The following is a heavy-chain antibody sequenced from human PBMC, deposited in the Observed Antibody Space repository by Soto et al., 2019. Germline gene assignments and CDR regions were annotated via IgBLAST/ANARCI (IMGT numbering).Heavy chain of an antibody. CDR3: ARTIVATYYGMDV. CDR2: IWYDGSNK. CDR1: GFTFSSYG. Sequence: PGGSLRLSCAASGFTFSSYGMHWVRQAPGKGLEWVAVIWYDGSNKYYPDSVKGRFTISRDNPKNTLYLQMNSLRAEDTAVYYCARTIVATYYGMDVWGQGTTVTVSS. D-gene: IGHD5-12*01. V-gene: IGHV3-33*01. J-gene: IGHJ6*01.